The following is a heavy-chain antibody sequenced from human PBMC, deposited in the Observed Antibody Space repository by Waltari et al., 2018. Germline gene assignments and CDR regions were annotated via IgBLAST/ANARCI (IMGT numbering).Heavy chain of an antibody. CDR2: IGTAGDP. J-gene: IGHJ6*02. D-gene: IGHD3-10*01. CDR3: ARDRVLYGMDV. Sequence: EVQLVESGGGLVQPGGSLRLSCADSGFTFSSYDMHWVRQATGKCLEWVSAIGTAGDPYYPGSVKGRFTISREKAKNSLYLQMNSLRAGDTAVYYCARDRVLYGMDVWGQGTTVTVSS. CDR1: GFTFSSYD. V-gene: IGHV3-13*05.